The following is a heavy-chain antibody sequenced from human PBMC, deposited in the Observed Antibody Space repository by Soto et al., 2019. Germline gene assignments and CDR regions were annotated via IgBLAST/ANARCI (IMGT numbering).Heavy chain of an antibody. Sequence: TFGNYAMNWVRQAPGKGLEWISSISDPGTSTYYANSVKGRFSMSRDNSKNTLFLQMNRLRADDTAVYFCAKSLVTPSDAFDLWGRGTLVTVSS. CDR2: ISDPGTST. J-gene: IGHJ3*01. CDR3: AKSLVTPSDAFDL. CDR1: TFGNYA. V-gene: IGHV3-23*01. D-gene: IGHD2-21*02.